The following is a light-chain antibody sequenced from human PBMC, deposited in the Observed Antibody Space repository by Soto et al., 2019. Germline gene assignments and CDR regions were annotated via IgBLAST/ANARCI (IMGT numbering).Light chain of an antibody. CDR1: QSVSRY. J-gene: IGKJ4*01. CDR3: QQRSDWPT. V-gene: IGKV3-11*01. Sequence: EIVLTQSPATLSLSPGERATLSCRASQSVSRYLAWYQQKPGQAPRLLIYDASNRATGIPARFSGSGSGTGFTLTISSLGPEDCAVYYCQQRSDWPTFGGGTKVEIK. CDR2: DAS.